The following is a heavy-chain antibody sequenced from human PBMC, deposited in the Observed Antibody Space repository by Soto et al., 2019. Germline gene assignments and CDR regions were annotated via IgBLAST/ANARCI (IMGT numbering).Heavy chain of an antibody. CDR1: GGSISGNSYY. CDR3: ARRPXVWFGELGFDYYYGMDV. CDR2: IYYSGST. D-gene: IGHD3-10*01. V-gene: IGHV4-39*01. Sequence: SETLSLTCTVSGGSISGNSYYWAWIRQPPGKGLEWIGNIYYSGSTYYNPSLKSRVTISVDTSKNQFSLKLSSVTAADTAVYYCARRPXVWFGELGFDYYYGMDVWGQGTTVTVSS. J-gene: IGHJ6*02.